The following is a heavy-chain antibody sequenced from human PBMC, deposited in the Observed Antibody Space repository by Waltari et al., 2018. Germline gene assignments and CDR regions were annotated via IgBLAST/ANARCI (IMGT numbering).Heavy chain of an antibody. D-gene: IGHD4-17*01. CDR2: IYYSGST. CDR1: GGSISSSSYY. J-gene: IGHJ3*02. Sequence: QLQLQESGPGLVKPSETLSLTCTVSGGSISSSSYYWGWIRQPPGKGLEWIGSIYYSGSTYYNPSLKSRVTISVDTSKNQFSLKLSSVTAADTAVYYCARVSRDSGVYAFDICGQGTMVTVSS. V-gene: IGHV4-39*01. CDR3: ARVSRDSGVYAFDI.